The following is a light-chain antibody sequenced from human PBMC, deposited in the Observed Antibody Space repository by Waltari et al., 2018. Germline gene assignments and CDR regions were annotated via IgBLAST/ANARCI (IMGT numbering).Light chain of an antibody. J-gene: IGKJ4*01. CDR3: QQYGTSSALT. CDR1: QSVLSNY. V-gene: IGKV3-20*01. CDR2: GAS. Sequence: EIVLTQSPGTLSFSPGGTATLPCRASQSVLSNYLAWYQQKPGQAPSLLIYGASSRATGIPDRFSGSGSGTDFTLSISRLEPEDFAVYYCQQYGTSSALTFGGGTKLEIK.